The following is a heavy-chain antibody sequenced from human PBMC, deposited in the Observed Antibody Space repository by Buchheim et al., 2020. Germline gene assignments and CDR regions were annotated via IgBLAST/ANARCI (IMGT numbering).Heavy chain of an antibody. J-gene: IGHJ4*02. V-gene: IGHV3-30*18. CDR1: GFTFSSYG. CDR3: AKDRPYGYSYYFDY. CDR2: ISYDGSNK. Sequence: QVQLVESGGGVVQPGRSLRLSCAASGFTFSSYGMHWVRQAPGKGLEWVAVISYDGSNKYYADSVKGRFTISRDNSKNTMYMKMNSLRAEDTAVYYCAKDRPYGYSYYFDYWGQGTL. D-gene: IGHD5-18*01.